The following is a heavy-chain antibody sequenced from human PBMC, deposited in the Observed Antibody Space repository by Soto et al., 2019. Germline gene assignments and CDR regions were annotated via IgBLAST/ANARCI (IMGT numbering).Heavy chain of an antibody. J-gene: IGHJ3*02. D-gene: IGHD3-16*01. Sequence: GGSLRLSCSASGFIFSSFAMHWVRQAPGMGLEYVSSIISNGGITFDTDSVKGRFTISRDNSKNNLYLQMNSLRVEDTAVYYCARDRIGGWAFDIWGQGTLVTVSS. CDR2: IISNGGIT. V-gene: IGHV3-64D*08. CDR3: ARDRIGGWAFDI. CDR1: GFIFSSFA.